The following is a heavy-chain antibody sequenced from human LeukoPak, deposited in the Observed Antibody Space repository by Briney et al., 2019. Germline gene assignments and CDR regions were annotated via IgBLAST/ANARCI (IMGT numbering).Heavy chain of an antibody. V-gene: IGHV3-23*01. CDR1: GFTFSSYA. D-gene: IGHD2-15*01. Sequence: GGSLRLSCAASGFTFSSYAMSWVRQAPGKGLEWVSAISGSDGSTYYADSVKGRFTISRDSSKNTLHLQMNSLRTEDTAVYYCVRQDCSGGACYLDFWGQGTPVTVSS. CDR3: VRQDCSGGACYLDF. CDR2: ISGSDGST. J-gene: IGHJ4*02.